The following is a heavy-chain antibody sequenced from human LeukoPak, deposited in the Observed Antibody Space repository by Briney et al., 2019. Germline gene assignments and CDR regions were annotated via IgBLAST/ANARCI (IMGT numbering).Heavy chain of an antibody. CDR2: IYHSGST. J-gene: IGHJ6*03. V-gene: IGHV4-30-2*01. D-gene: IGHD2-2*02. CDR1: GGSISSGGYY. Sequence: SETLSLTCTVSGGSISSGGYYWSWIRQPPGKGLEWIGYIYHSGSTYYNPSLKSRVTISVDRSKNQFSLKLSSVTAADTAVYYCAKDPGSKHCSSTSCYTYYYMDVWGKGTTVTVSS. CDR3: AKDPGSKHCSSTSCYTYYYMDV.